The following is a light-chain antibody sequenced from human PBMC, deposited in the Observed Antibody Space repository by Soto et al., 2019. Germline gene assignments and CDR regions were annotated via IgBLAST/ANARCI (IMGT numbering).Light chain of an antibody. CDR2: AAS. J-gene: IGKJ1*01. V-gene: IGKV1-6*01. CDR1: QGIRND. Sequence: AIQMTQSPSSLSASVGDRVTITCRASQGIRNDLGWYQQKPGKAPKLLIYAASSLQSGVPSRFSGSGSGTDFTLTITSMHTADFATYSCLQDHNHPRTFGQGTKVDIK. CDR3: LQDHNHPRT.